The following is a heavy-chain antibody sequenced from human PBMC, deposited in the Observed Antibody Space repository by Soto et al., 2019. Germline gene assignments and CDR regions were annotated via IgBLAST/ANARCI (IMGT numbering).Heavy chain of an antibody. CDR2: IKQDGSEK. V-gene: IGHV3-7*01. CDR1: GFTFSSDC. Sequence: PGGSRTLSGTASGFTFSSDCMSWGRQAPGKGLEWGADIKQDGSEKYYVDSVKGRFTISRDNAKNSLYLQMNSLRAEDTAVYYCARDEDSSGWYRGEDYYYYYYMDVWGKGTTVTVSS. CDR3: ARDEDSSGWYRGEDYYYYYYMDV. D-gene: IGHD6-19*01. J-gene: IGHJ6*03.